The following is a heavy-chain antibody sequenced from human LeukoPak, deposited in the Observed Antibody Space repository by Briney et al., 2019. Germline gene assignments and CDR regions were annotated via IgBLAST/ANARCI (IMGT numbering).Heavy chain of an antibody. Sequence: PGGSLRLSCAASGFIFSNYGIHWVRQAPGKGLEWVAFIRDDGSKEYYADSVKGRFTISRDNSKNTLFLQMNSLTAEDTAVYYCAKDANTGWSYFDYWGQGTLVTLSS. CDR2: IRDDGSKE. D-gene: IGHD6-19*01. CDR3: AKDANTGWSYFDY. CDR1: GFIFSNYG. V-gene: IGHV3-30*02. J-gene: IGHJ4*02.